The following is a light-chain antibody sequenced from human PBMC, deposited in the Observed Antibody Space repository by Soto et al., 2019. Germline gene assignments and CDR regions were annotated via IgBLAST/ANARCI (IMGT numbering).Light chain of an antibody. J-gene: IGKJ4*01. CDR1: QSVSSY. V-gene: IGKV3-11*01. Sequence: TVLAQSPATLSLSPGERATLSCRASQSVSSYLAWYQQKPGQAPRLLIYDVSSRATGIPARFSGSGSGTDFTLTISSLEPEDFAVYYCQQRYNSLTFGGGTKVDNK. CDR3: QQRYNSLT. CDR2: DVS.